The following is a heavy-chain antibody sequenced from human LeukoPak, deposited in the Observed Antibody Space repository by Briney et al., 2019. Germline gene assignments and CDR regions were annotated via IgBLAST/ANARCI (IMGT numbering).Heavy chain of an antibody. D-gene: IGHD5-24*01. CDR1: GFIFSSYA. J-gene: IGHJ6*02. CDR2: ISSSSSYI. CDR3: ARDGDGYNFGYGMDV. Sequence: PGGSLRLSCAASGFIFSSYAMHWVRQGPGKGLEWVSSISSSSSYIYYADSVEGRFTISRDNAKNSLYLQMNSLRAEDTAVYYCARDGDGYNFGYGMDVWGQGTTVTVSS. V-gene: IGHV3-21*01.